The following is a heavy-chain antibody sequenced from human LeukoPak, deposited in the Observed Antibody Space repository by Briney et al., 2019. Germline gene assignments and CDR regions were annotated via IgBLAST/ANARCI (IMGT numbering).Heavy chain of an antibody. J-gene: IGHJ4*02. CDR1: GFTLSSYE. CDR2: IDYDGGSG. Sequence: PGGSLRLSCTVSGFTLSSYEMSWIRQAPGKGLEWVSSIDYDGGSGHYADSVKGRFTISRDNSNNTLFLHLNSLRGEDTAVYYCAKGLEWELLPVHWGQGTLVTVSS. V-gene: IGHV3-23*01. D-gene: IGHD1-26*01. CDR3: AKGLEWELLPVH.